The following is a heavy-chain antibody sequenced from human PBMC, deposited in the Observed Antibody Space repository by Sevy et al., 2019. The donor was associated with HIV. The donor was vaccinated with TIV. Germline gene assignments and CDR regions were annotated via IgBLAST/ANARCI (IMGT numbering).Heavy chain of an antibody. J-gene: IGHJ1*01. D-gene: IGHD4-17*01. CDR1: GFTLSNYA. CDR3: ARDGLYGGNFEYFQH. CDR2: ITGSSTTI. V-gene: IGHV3-23*01. Sequence: GGSLRLSFAASGFTLSNYALTWVRQAPGKGLDWVSSITGSSTTIYYADSVKGRFTVSRDNSNNTLYLHINSLRAEDTAVYYCARDGLYGGNFEYFQHWGQGTLVTVSS.